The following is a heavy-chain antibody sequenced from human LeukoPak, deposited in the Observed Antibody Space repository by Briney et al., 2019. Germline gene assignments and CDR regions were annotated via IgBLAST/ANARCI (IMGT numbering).Heavy chain of an antibody. V-gene: IGHV1-69*06. CDR2: IIPIFDTA. CDR1: GGTFSSYA. D-gene: IGHD3-10*01. Sequence: SVKVSCKASGGTFSSYAISWVRQAPGQGLEWMGGIIPIFDTANYAQKFQGRVTITADKSTSTAYMELRSLRSDDTAVYYCARETSYGSGSYFMGVAFDIWGQGTMVTVSS. CDR3: ARETSYGSGSYFMGVAFDI. J-gene: IGHJ3*02.